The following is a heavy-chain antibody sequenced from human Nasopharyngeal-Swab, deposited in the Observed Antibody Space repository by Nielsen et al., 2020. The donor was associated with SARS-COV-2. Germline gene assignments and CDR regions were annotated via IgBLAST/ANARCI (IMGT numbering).Heavy chain of an antibody. D-gene: IGHD3-16*01. V-gene: IGHV1-18*04. CDR3: ARVWDGGYY. CDR2: ISAYNGNT. Sequence: ASVKVSCKASGYTFTSYGISWVRQAPGQGLEWMGWISAYNGNTNYAQKFQGRVTITADESTSTAYMELSSLRSEDTAVYYCARVWDGGYYWGQGTLVTVSS. J-gene: IGHJ4*02. CDR1: GYTFTSYG.